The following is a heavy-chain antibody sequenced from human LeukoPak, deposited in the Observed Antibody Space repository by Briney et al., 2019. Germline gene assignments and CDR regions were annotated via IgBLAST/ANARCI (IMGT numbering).Heavy chain of an antibody. J-gene: IGHJ5*02. CDR2: IYYSGST. Sequence: SETLSLTCAVYGGSFSGYYWSWIRQPPGKGLEWIGYIYYSGSTNYNPSLKSRVTISVDTSKNQFSLKLSSVTAADTAVYYCARTDRVAAGIWFDPWGQGTLVTVSS. V-gene: IGHV4-59*01. CDR1: GGSFSGYY. CDR3: ARTDRVAAGIWFDP. D-gene: IGHD6-25*01.